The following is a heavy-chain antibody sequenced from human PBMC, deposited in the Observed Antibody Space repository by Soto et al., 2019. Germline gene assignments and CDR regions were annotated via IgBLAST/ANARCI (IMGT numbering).Heavy chain of an antibody. D-gene: IGHD1-26*01. CDR3: GRDRLGATGDY. J-gene: IGHJ4*02. V-gene: IGHV1-18*01. CDR1: GYTFTSYG. Sequence: QVQLVQSGAEVKKPGASVKVSCKASGYTFTSYGISWVRQAPGQGLEWMGWISAYNANTNYAQKLQGRVTMTTDTSTSTSYMELRSIRSDDTAVYFGGRDRLGATGDYWGQGTLVTVSS. CDR2: ISAYNANT.